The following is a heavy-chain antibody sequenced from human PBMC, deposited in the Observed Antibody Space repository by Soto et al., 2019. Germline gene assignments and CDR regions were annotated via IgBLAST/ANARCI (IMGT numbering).Heavy chain of an antibody. CDR3: ATPSPLYRRSWYSSNYGMDV. Sequence: ASVKVSCKVSGYTLTELSMHWVRQAPGKGLEWMGGFDPEDGETIYAQKFQGRVTMTEDTSTDTAYMELSSLRSEDTAVYYCATPSPLYRRSWYSSNYGMDVWGQGTTGTVSS. J-gene: IGHJ6*02. CDR1: GYTLTELS. CDR2: FDPEDGET. V-gene: IGHV1-24*01. D-gene: IGHD6-13*01.